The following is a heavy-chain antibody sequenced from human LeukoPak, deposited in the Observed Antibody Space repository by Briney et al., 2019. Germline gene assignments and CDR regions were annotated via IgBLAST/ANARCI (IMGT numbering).Heavy chain of an antibody. CDR1: GGSISSYS. CDR3: ARQGPGYGQYFFDY. CDR2: IQTSGST. V-gene: IGHV4-4*09. J-gene: IGHJ4*02. D-gene: IGHD5-12*01. Sequence: SETLSLICTVSGGSISSYSWSWIRQPPGKALEWIGYIQTSGSTNYNPSLKSRVIISVDTSKNHFSLRLSSVTAADTAVYYCARQGPGYGQYFFDYWGQGTLVTVSS.